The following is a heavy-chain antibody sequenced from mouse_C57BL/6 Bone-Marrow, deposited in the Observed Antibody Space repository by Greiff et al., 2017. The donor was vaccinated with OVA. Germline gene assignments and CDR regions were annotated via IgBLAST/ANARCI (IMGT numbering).Heavy chain of an antibody. CDR2: ISNGGGST. CDR1: GFTFSDYY. D-gene: IGHD3-2*02. Sequence: DVMLVESGGGLVQPGGSLKLSCAASGFTFSDYYMYWVRQTPEKRLEWVAYISNGGGSTYYPDTVKGRFTISRDNAKNTLYLQMSRLKSEDTAMYYCARHGSSGYDAMDYWGQGTSVTVSS. J-gene: IGHJ4*01. V-gene: IGHV5-12*01. CDR3: ARHGSSGYDAMDY.